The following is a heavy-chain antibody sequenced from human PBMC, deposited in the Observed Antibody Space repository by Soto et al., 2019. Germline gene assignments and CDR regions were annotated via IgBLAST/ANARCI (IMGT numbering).Heavy chain of an antibody. CDR2: IGVSGDTT. CDR3: AKVRRFGELRSLY. V-gene: IGHV3-23*01. D-gene: IGHD3-10*01. CDR1: GFTFSSYA. Sequence: EVQLLESGGGLLQPGGSLRLSCEASGFTFSSYAMILVLQAPGKGLEWVSAIGVSGDTTYYADSVKGRFTISRDNSKNTLYMQMGSLRAEETAVYYCAKVRRFGELRSLYWGQGTLVTVSS. J-gene: IGHJ4*02.